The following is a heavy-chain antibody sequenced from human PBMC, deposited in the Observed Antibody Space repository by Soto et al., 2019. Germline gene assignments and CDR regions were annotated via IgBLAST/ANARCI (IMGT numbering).Heavy chain of an antibody. J-gene: IGHJ4*02. CDR1: GFTFSSYS. CDR3: ARDKALRGTGVIDY. D-gene: IGHD7-27*01. V-gene: IGHV3-48*02. CDR2: ISSSSSTI. Sequence: EVQLVESGGGLVQPGGSLRLSCAASGFTFSSYSMNWVRQAPGMGLEWVSYISSSSSTIYYADSVKGRFTISRDNAKNSLYLQMNSLRDEDTAVYYCARDKALRGTGVIDYWGQGTLVTVSS.